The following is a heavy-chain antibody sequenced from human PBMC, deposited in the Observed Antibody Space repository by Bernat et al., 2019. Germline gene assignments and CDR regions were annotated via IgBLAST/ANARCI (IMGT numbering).Heavy chain of an antibody. J-gene: IGHJ1*01. CDR2: IIPILGIA. V-gene: IGHV1-69*04. CDR1: GGTFSSYA. Sequence: QVQLVQSGAEVKKPGSSVKVSCKASGGTFSSYAISWVRQAPGQGLEWMGRIIPILGIANYAQKFQGRVTITADKSTSTAYMELSSLRSEDTAVFYCPRGAPRGRYGGGNFQHWGQGTLVTVSS. D-gene: IGHD3-16*01. CDR3: PRGAPRGRYGGGNFQH.